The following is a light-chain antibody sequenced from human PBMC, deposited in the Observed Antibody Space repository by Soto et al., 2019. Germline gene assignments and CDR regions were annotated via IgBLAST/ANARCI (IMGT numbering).Light chain of an antibody. J-gene: IGKJ3*01. CDR1: QTISTW. Sequence: DIQMTQSPSTLSASVGDRDTITCRASQTISTWLAWYQQKPGKAPKFLISDASSLGSGVPSRFSGSGSGTEFTLTISSLQPDDFATYYCHQYYSYPFTFGPGTKVDI. CDR3: HQYYSYPFT. V-gene: IGKV1-5*01. CDR2: DAS.